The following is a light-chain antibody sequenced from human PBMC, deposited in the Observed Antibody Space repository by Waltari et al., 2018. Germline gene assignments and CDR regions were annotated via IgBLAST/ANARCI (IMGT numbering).Light chain of an antibody. CDR2: DAS. J-gene: IGKJ4*01. V-gene: IGKV3-11*01. CDR3: QQPAKLT. Sequence: EIVLTQSLATLSLSPGERATLSCRASQSVSSYLAWYQQKPGQAPRLLIYDASNRATGIPARFSGSGSGTDFTLTISSLEPEDFAVYYCQQPAKLTFGGGTKVEIK. CDR1: QSVSSY.